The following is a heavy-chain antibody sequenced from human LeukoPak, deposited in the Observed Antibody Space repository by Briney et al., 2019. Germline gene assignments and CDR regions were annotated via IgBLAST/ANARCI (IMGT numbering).Heavy chain of an antibody. CDR3: ARERSSDYDSSGRRYNWFDP. CDR2: IYYSGST. J-gene: IGHJ5*02. Sequence: SETLSLTCTVSGGSISSGGYYWSWIRQHPGTGLEWIGYIYYSGSTYYNPSLKSRVTISVDTSKNQFSLKLSSVTAADTAVYYCARERSSDYDSSGRRYNWFDPWGQGTLVTVSS. CDR1: GGSISSGGYY. V-gene: IGHV4-31*03. D-gene: IGHD3-22*01.